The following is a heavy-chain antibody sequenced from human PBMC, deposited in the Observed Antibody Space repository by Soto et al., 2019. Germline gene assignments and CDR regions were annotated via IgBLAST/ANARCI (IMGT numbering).Heavy chain of an antibody. V-gene: IGHV3-23*01. Sequence: EVQLLESGGGLVQPGGSLRLSCAAAGFTFSNYALTWVRQSPGKGLEWVSTFSGSGGSTYYADSVRGRFTISRDNSKNTLILKMNSLRVEDTAIHYCARDWTGYTCPCLDVWGQGTTVSVSS. CDR2: FSGSGGST. D-gene: IGHD6-25*01. CDR1: GFTFSNYA. J-gene: IGHJ6*02. CDR3: ARDWTGYTCPCLDV.